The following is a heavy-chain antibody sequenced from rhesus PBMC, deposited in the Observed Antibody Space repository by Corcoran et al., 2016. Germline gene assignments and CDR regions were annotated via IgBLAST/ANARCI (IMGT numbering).Heavy chain of an antibody. CDR3: AREYCSGGVCYAEY. Sequence: QVQLQESGPGLVKPSETLSLTCAVSGASISSYWWSWIRQPPGKGLEWIGEINGNSGSTSYNPSLTSRVTISKDASKNQFSLKLSSVTAADTAVYYCAREYCSGGVCYAEYWGQGVLVTVSS. D-gene: IGHD2-8*01. V-gene: IGHV4-80*01. CDR2: INGNSGST. CDR1: GASISSYW. J-gene: IGHJ4*01.